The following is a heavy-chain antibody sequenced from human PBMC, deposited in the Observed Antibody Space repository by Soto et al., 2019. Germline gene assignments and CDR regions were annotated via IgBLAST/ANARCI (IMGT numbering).Heavy chain of an antibody. CDR3: ASHCGGDCYSRSPPYYYYGMDV. V-gene: IGHV1-69*12. CDR2: IIPIFGTA. J-gene: IGHJ6*02. Sequence: QVQLVQSGAEVKKPGSSVKVSCKASGGTFSSYAISWVRQAPGQGLEWMGGIIPIFGTADYAQKFQGRVTITADESTSTAYMELSSLRSEDTAVYYCASHCGGDCYSRSPPYYYYGMDVWGHGTTVTVSS. D-gene: IGHD2-21*02. CDR1: GGTFSSYA.